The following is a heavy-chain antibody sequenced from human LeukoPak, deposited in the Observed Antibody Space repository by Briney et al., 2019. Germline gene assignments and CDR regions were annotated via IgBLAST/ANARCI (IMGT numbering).Heavy chain of an antibody. V-gene: IGHV3-23*05. J-gene: IGHJ4*01. CDR3: STRVDYSGTYHIDY. Sequence: PGGSLRLSCAGSGFTFSDYVMNWVRQAPGKGLEWVAAVDERGKTFYANSVKGRFTICRDNSKNTLYLQMNGLRAEDTAVYYCSTRVDYSGTYHIDYWGHGTRVTVSS. CDR2: VDERGKT. CDR1: GFTFSDYV. D-gene: IGHD3-10*01.